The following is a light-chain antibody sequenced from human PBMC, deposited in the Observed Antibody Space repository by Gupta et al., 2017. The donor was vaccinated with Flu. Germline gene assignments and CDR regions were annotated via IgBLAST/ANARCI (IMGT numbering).Light chain of an antibody. J-gene: IGKJ4*01. CDR2: AAS. V-gene: IGKV1-39*01. CDR1: QRISSY. Sequence: DIQMTQSPSSLSTSVGDRVTITCRASQRISSYLNWYHQNPGKAPKLLIYAASSLRSRVPSRFSGRGTVRDLTLTISRLQPEDIVTYYSERSDSTPLTFGGGTKVENK. CDR3: ERSDSTPLT.